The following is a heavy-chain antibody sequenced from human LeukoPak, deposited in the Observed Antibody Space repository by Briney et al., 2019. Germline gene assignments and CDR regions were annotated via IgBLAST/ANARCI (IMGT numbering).Heavy chain of an antibody. CDR2: FSYSGST. Sequence: PSETLSLTCTVSGGSSSSYDWSWIRQPPGRGLEWIGYFSYSGSTNYNPSLKNRVSISVDTSKHQVSLKLSSVTAADTAVYYCARVFGGPVSRRFDPWGQGTLVTVSS. D-gene: IGHD4-23*01. CDR1: GGSSSSYD. V-gene: IGHV4-59*01. CDR3: ARVFGGPVSRRFDP. J-gene: IGHJ5*02.